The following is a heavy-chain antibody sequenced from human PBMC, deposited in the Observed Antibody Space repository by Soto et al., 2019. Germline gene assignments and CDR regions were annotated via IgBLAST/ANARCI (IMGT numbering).Heavy chain of an antibody. CDR3: AREPTAAIVGMDV. D-gene: IGHD2-2*02. V-gene: IGHV3-30-3*01. CDR1: GFTFTNYE. Sequence: PGGSLRLSCAASGFTFTNYEMNWVRQAPGKGLEWVAVISYDGSNKYYADSVKGRFTISRDNSKNTLYLQMNSLRAEDTAVYYCAREPTAAIVGMDVWGQGTTVTVSS. CDR2: ISYDGSNK. J-gene: IGHJ6*02.